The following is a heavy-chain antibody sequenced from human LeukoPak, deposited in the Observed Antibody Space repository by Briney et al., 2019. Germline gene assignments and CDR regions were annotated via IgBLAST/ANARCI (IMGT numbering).Heavy chain of an antibody. CDR3: ARGNGFPYYFDY. J-gene: IGHJ4*02. CDR2: ISGSGGNT. CDR1: GFTFSSYA. D-gene: IGHD2-8*01. Sequence: GGSLRLSCAASGFTFSSYAMFWVRQAPGKGLEWVSGISGSGGNTYYADSVMGRFTISRDSSKNTIYLQMNSLRAEDTAVYYCARGNGFPYYFDYWGRGTLVTVSS. V-gene: IGHV3-23*01.